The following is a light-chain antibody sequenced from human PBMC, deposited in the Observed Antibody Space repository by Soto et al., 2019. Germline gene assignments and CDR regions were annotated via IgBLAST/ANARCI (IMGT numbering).Light chain of an antibody. J-gene: IGKJ1*01. CDR2: GVS. CDR3: QQYSISST. V-gene: IGKV3-20*01. Sequence: EIVLTQSPVTLSLSPSERATLCCRACQSVSSSSLARYQHKPGQSPRLLIFGVSSRATDIPDRFSGSGSGTAFTLTINRLEPEDFAVYYCQQYSISSTFGQGTKVDIK. CDR1: QSVSSSS.